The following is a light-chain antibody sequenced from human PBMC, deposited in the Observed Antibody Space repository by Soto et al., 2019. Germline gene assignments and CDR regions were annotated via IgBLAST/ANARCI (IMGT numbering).Light chain of an antibody. CDR1: SSEVGGYNY. CDR3: SSYAGSNSLL. V-gene: IGLV2-8*01. J-gene: IGLJ1*01. CDR2: HVS. Sequence: LRQPPSGSGSPGRSVTGSFSGSSSEVGGYNYASWYHTNPGRAPKLIIFHVSERPSGVPDRFSGDKSGNTASLPVSGLQAEDEADCYCSSYAGSNSLLFGTGT.